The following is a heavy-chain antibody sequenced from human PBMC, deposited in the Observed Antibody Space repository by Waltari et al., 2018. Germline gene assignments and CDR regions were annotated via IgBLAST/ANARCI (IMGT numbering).Heavy chain of an antibody. CDR1: EFTFSTYA. CDR3: ARDYCDRTNCHGMDV. D-gene: IGHD3-22*01. J-gene: IGHJ6*02. CDR2: VSYNARNI. V-gene: IGHV3-30*04. Sequence: QVQLVESGGGVVQPGRSLRLSCAASEFTFSTYAMHWVRQAPGKGLEWVAVVSYNARNIYYVDSVKGRFTVSRDNSKKTLYLQMSGLRAEDTAVYYCARDYCDRTNCHGMDVWGQGTTVIVSS.